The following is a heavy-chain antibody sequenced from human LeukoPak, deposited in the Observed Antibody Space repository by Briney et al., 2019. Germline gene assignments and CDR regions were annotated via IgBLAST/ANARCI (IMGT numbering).Heavy chain of an antibody. V-gene: IGHV1-3*01. CDR3: AMSVEMPPIPSFDY. Sequence: EXXGWVSAANNPEYSQKFQGRVVITRHASPTTSYLELNSLRSEDTAVYYCAMSVEMPPIPSFDYWGQGTLVTVSS. J-gene: IGHJ4*02. D-gene: IGHD5-24*01. CDR2: VSAANNP.